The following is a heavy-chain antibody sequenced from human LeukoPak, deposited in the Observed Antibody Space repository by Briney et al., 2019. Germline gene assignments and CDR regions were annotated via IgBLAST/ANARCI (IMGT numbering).Heavy chain of an antibody. D-gene: IGHD3-22*01. CDR3: ARDGGWDYDTSGYYLHAFDI. CDR1: GFTFNSYS. CDR2: ISSSTKYI. Sequence: PGGSLRLSCAASGFTFNSYSMNWVRQAPGEGLEWVSSISSSTKYIYYADSPKGRFTISGDNAKNSLYLQMNSLRAEDTAVYYCARDGGWDYDTSGYYLHAFDIWGQGTMVTVSS. J-gene: IGHJ3*02. V-gene: IGHV3-21*01.